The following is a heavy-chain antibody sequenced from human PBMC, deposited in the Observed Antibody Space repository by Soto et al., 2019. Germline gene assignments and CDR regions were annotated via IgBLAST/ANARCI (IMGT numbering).Heavy chain of an antibody. D-gene: IGHD6-13*01. CDR3: ARGGRAAAATYYYYGMDV. Sequence: SETLSLTCTVSGGSISSGDYYWSWIRQPPGKGLEWIGYIYYSGSTYYNPSLKSRVTISVDTSKNQFSLKLSSVTATDTAVYYCARGGRAAAATYYYYGMDVWGQGTTVTVSS. CDR2: IYYSGST. J-gene: IGHJ6*02. V-gene: IGHV4-30-4*01. CDR1: GGSISSGDYY.